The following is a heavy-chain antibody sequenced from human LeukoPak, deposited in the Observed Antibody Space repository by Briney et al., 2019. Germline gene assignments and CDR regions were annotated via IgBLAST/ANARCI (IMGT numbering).Heavy chain of an antibody. V-gene: IGHV3-21*01. Sequence: GGALRLSCVASGFTFSSYSMNWVRQAPGKGLEWVSSISSSSSYKYYTDSVKGRFTISRDNAKNSLYLQMNSLRAEDTAVYYCARSAAGTYYWGQGTLVTVSS. CDR3: ARSAAGTYY. CDR2: ISSSSSYK. J-gene: IGHJ4*02. D-gene: IGHD1-1*01. CDR1: GFTFSSYS.